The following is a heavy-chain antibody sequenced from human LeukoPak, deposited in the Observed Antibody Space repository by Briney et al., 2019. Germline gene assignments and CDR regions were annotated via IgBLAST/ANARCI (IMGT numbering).Heavy chain of an antibody. V-gene: IGHV1-2*02. Sequence: ASVKVSCKASGYTFTGYYMHWVRQAPGQGLEWMGWINPNSGGTNYAQKFQGRVTMTRDTSISTAYMELSRLRSDDTAVYYCAKDWRITMISASPLPDRDYWGQGTLVTVSS. CDR1: GYTFTGYY. J-gene: IGHJ4*02. D-gene: IGHD3-22*01. CDR3: AKDWRITMISASPLPDRDY. CDR2: INPNSGGT.